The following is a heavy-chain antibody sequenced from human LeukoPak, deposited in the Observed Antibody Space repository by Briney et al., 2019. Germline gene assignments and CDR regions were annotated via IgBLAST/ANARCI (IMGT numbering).Heavy chain of an antibody. CDR3: ARDLFAAALGTRD. V-gene: IGHV3-21*01. CDR2: ISYTGTYI. CDR1: AFSLNAYN. Sequence: GGSLRLSCAASAFSLNAYNMNWVRQAPGKGLEWVSSISYTGTYIYYADSVKGRFTISRDNAKNSLYLQMNSLRAEDTAVYYCARDLFAAALGTRDWGQGTLVTVSS. D-gene: IGHD6-13*01. J-gene: IGHJ4*02.